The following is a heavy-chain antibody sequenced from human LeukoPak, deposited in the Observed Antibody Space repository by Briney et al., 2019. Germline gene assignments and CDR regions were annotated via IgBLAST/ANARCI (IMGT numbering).Heavy chain of an antibody. CDR2: LSHQGTAE. CDR3: AKKGADAYCGGGSCFDY. J-gene: IGHJ4*02. V-gene: IGHV3-30*18. CDR1: GFPFSLYG. D-gene: IGHD2-21*01. Sequence: GGSLRLSCAASGFPFSLYGMQWVRQAPGKGLEGVAYLSHQGTAENYADSVKGRFTISRDNSKNTLYLQMSSLRAEDTALYYCAKKGADAYCGGGSCFDYWGQGTLVTVSS.